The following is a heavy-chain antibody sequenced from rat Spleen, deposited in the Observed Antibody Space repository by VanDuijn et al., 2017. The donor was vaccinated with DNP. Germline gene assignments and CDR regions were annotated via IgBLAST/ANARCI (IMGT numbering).Heavy chain of an antibody. J-gene: IGHJ2*01. D-gene: IGHD3-1*01. CDR1: GFSLTSYG. CDR3: ARHPDY. Sequence: QVQLKESGPGLVQPSRTLSLTCPVSGFSLTSYGVSWVRQPPGKGLEWMGRIQSGGNTDYNSALKSRLSISRDTTKSQVFLQMNSLQSEDTAMYFCARHPDYWGQGVRVTVSS. V-gene: IGHV2-1*01. CDR2: IQSGGNT.